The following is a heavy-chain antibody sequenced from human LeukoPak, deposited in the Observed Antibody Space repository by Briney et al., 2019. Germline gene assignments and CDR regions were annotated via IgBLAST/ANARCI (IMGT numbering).Heavy chain of an antibody. V-gene: IGHV1-2*02. Sequence: ASVKVSCKASGYTFTGYYMHWVRQAPGQGLEWMGWINPNSGGTNYAQKFQGRVTMTRDTSISTAYMELSRLRSDDTAVYYCARATQGGARSRQGYFPRDYWGQGTLVTVSS. D-gene: IGHD6-6*01. CDR2: INPNSGGT. CDR3: ARATQGGARSRQGYFPRDY. J-gene: IGHJ4*02. CDR1: GYTFTGYY.